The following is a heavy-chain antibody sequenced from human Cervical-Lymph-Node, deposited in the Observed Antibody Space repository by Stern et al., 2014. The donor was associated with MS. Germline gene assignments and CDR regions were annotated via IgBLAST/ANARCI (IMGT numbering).Heavy chain of an antibody. V-gene: IGHV4-59*01. Sequence: QEQLQESGPRLVKPSETLSLTCSVSGGSISTYRWNWIRQSPGTGLEWIGYSYYDGSTNYNFSLKSRVIISVDRSGNQYSLKLSSVTAADTAVYYCARSPHTGSGWLYYFDYWGQGALVTVSS. CDR3: ARSPHTGSGWLYYFDY. CDR2: SYYDGST. D-gene: IGHD6-19*01. J-gene: IGHJ4*02. CDR1: GGSISTYR.